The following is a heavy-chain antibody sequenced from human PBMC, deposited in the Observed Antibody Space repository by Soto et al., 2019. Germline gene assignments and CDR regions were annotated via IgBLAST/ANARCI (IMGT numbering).Heavy chain of an antibody. Sequence: VQLLESGGGLVRPGGSLTLSCAASGFTFSSYAMSWVRQAPGMGLEWVSVISGDGGTRDYADAVKGRFTISRDNSGNTLYLRMNSLRADDTAVYYCAKRNGDSSSCDSRAVQYWGQGTLVTVSS. CDR2: ISGDGGTR. CDR1: GFTFSSYA. J-gene: IGHJ4*02. CDR3: AKRNGDSSSCDSRAVQY. V-gene: IGHV3-23*01. D-gene: IGHD6-6*01.